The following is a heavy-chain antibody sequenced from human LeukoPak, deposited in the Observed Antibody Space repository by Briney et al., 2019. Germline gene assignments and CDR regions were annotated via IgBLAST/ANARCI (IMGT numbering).Heavy chain of an antibody. J-gene: IGHJ6*03. Sequence: GGSLRLSCAASGLTFSNYAMSWVRQAPGKGLEWVSAISGSGGSTYYADSVKGRFTISRDNSKNTLYLQMNTLRAEDTAVYYCAKDWYTSSSRLFYYMDVWGKGTTVTVSS. V-gene: IGHV3-23*01. CDR2: ISGSGGST. CDR1: GLTFSNYA. CDR3: AKDWYTSSSRLFYYMDV. D-gene: IGHD6-6*01.